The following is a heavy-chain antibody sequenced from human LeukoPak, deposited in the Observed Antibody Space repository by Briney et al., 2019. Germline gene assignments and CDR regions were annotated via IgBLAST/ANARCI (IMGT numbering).Heavy chain of an antibody. CDR1: GYTFTGYY. J-gene: IGHJ4*02. Sequence: ASVKVSCKASGYTFTGYYMHWVRQAPGRGLEWMGWINPNSGGTNYAQKFQGWVTMTRDTSISTAYMELSRLRSDDTAVYYCARAIKKYSSSWYSFGYWGQGTLVTVSS. D-gene: IGHD6-13*01. CDR3: ARAIKKYSSSWYSFGY. V-gene: IGHV1-2*04. CDR2: INPNSGGT.